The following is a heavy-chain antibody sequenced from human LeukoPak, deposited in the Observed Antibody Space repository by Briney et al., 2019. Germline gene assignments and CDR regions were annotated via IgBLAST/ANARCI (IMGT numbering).Heavy chain of an antibody. CDR2: IYYSGST. CDR1: GGSISSSSYY. CDR3: VRVGYSYVINDWSRTGLGAYPTKYYYHMDV. D-gene: IGHD5-18*01. V-gene: IGHV4-39*07. Sequence: SETLSLTCTVFGGSISSSSYYWGWIRQPPGKGLEWIGSIYYSGSTNYSPSLKSRVTISVDTSKNQFSLKLSSVAAADTAVYFCVRVGYSYVINDWSRTGLGAYPTKYYYHMDVWDKGATVTVSS. J-gene: IGHJ6*03.